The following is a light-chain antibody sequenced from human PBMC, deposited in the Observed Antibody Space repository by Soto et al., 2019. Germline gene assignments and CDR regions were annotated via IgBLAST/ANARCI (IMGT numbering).Light chain of an antibody. V-gene: IGLV1-47*01. CDR3: AAWDDGLV. CDR2: RNN. Sequence: QSVLTQPPSASGTPGQRVTISCSGRSSNIGSNFVYWYQQLPGTAPKLLIYRNNQRPSGVPDRFSGSKSGTSASLAISGLRSEDEADYYCAAWDDGLVFGGGTKLTVL. J-gene: IGLJ2*01. CDR1: SSNIGSNF.